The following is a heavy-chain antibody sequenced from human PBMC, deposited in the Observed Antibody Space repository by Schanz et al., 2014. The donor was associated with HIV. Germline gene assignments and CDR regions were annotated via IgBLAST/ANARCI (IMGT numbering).Heavy chain of an antibody. D-gene: IGHD2-15*01. CDR2: ISFDGINK. Sequence: QVQLVESGGGVVQPGRSLRLSCAVSGFTFRTFGMHWVRQAPGKGLEWVAFISFDGINKYYADSVKGRFTISRDNSKNTLYLQMNSLRAEDTAVYYCAKDIEVVVAAMGFDYWGQGTLVTVSS. CDR3: AKDIEVVVAAMGFDY. V-gene: IGHV3-30*18. J-gene: IGHJ4*02. CDR1: GFTFRTFG.